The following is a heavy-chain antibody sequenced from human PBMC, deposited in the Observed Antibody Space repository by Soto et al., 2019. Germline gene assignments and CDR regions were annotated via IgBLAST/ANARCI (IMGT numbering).Heavy chain of an antibody. V-gene: IGHV1-2*04. Sequence: GASVKVSCKASGYTFTGYYMHWVRQAPGQGHERMGWINPNSGDTNYAQKFQGWVTMTRDTSISTAYMELSRLRSDDTAVYYCARGGWGDAFDVWGQGTMVTVSS. J-gene: IGHJ3*01. CDR3: ARGGWGDAFDV. D-gene: IGHD2-15*01. CDR2: INPNSGDT. CDR1: GYTFTGYY.